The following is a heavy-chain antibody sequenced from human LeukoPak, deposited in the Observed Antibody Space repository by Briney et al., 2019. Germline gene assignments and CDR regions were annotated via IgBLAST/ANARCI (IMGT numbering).Heavy chain of an antibody. J-gene: IGHJ4*02. V-gene: IGHV4-59*01. Sequence: SETLSLTCTVSGGSISSYYWSWIRQPPGKGLEWIGYIYYSGSTNYNPSLKSRVTISVDTSKNQFSLKLSSVTAADTAVYYCARMSGIAARLDYWGQGTLVTVSS. CDR3: ARMSGIAARLDY. CDR2: IYYSGST. CDR1: GGSISSYY. D-gene: IGHD6-6*01.